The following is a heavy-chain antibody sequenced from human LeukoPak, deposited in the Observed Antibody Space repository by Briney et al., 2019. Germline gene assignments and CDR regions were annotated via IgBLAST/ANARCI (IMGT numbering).Heavy chain of an antibody. CDR2: IDPSDSYT. CDR1: GYSFTSYW. D-gene: IGHD2-2*01. CDR3: ARPYCSSTSCCNGNAFDI. Sequence: GESLKISCKGSGYSFTSYWISWVRQMPGKGLEWMGRIDPSDSYTNYSPSFQGHVTISADKSISTAYLQWSSLKASDTAMYYCARPYCSSTSCCNGNAFDIWGQGTMVTVSS. J-gene: IGHJ3*02. V-gene: IGHV5-10-1*01.